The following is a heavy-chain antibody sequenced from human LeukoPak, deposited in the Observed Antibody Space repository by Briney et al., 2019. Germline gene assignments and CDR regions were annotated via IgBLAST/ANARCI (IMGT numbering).Heavy chain of an antibody. CDR2: INTDSSST. Sequence: PGGSLRLSCAASGFTFSSYWMDWVRQAPGKGLGWVSRINTDSSSTSYADSVKGRFTISRDNAAKNTLYLQMNSLRAEDTAVYYCARVRYSVTDFDYWGQGTLVTVSS. V-gene: IGHV3-74*01. D-gene: IGHD5/OR15-5a*01. CDR1: GFTFSSYW. CDR3: ARVRYSVTDFDY. J-gene: IGHJ4*02.